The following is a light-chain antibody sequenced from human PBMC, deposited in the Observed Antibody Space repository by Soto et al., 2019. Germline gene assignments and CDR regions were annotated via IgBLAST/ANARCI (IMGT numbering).Light chain of an antibody. CDR3: QXYYSYPSLT. V-gene: IGKV1-8*01. Sequence: AIRMTQSPSSFSASTGDRVTITCRASQGISSYLAWYQQKPGKAPKLLIYAASTLQSGVPSRFSGSGSGTXXXXXXXXXXXEDXAXXYCQXYYSYPSLTFGGGTKVEIK. J-gene: IGKJ4*01. CDR2: AAS. CDR1: QGISSY.